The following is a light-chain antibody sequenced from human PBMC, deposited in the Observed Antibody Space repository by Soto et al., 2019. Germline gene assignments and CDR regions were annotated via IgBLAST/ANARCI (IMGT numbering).Light chain of an antibody. J-gene: IGKJ1*01. CDR2: GAS. Sequence: EIVLTQSPGTLSLSPGERATLSCRASQSVSSSYLAWYQQKPGQAPRLLIYGASSRATGIPDRFSGSGSGTDFTLTISRLVPEDFALYYCQQYGSSRTFGQWTKV. V-gene: IGKV3-20*01. CDR3: QQYGSSRT. CDR1: QSVSSSY.